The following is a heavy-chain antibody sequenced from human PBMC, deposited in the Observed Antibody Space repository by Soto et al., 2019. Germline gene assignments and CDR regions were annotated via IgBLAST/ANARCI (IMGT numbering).Heavy chain of an antibody. D-gene: IGHD5-12*01. CDR2: INTGNGNT. CDR3: ARAISGYVT. V-gene: IGHV1-3*04. J-gene: IGHJ5*02. Sequence: QVQLVQSGAEVKKPGASVKVSCKASGITSTTYAIHWVRQVPGQGLEWMGWINTGNGNTRYSQRFLGRVSLTTDTSASTASMDLSSLTSEATAVYYCARAISGYVTWGQGTLITVSS. CDR1: GITSTTYA.